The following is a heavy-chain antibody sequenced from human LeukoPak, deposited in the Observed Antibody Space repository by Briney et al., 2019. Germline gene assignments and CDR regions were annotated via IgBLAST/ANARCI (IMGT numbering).Heavy chain of an antibody. CDR2: ISNTGSYT. CDR1: GFTFSGYS. V-gene: IGHV3-21*01. D-gene: IGHD5-12*01. CDR3: AKDSVATQGGVDY. Sequence: GGSLRLSCAASGFTFSGYSLTWVRQAPGKGLEWVSSISNTGSYTYYLDSVKGRFTISRDNAKNSTFLQMNSLRAEDTAVYYCAKDSVATQGGVDYWGQGTLVTVSS. J-gene: IGHJ4*02.